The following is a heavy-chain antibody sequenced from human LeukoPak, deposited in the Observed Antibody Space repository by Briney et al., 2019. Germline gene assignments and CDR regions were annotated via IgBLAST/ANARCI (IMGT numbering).Heavy chain of an antibody. CDR3: AKDIVGSGYSYGPFDY. Sequence: PGGSLRLSCAASGFTFDDYAMHWVRQAPGKGLEWVSGISWNSGSIGYADSVKGRFTISRDNAKNSLYLQMNSLRAEDTALYYCAKDIVGSGYSYGPFDYWSQGTLVTVSS. CDR2: ISWNSGSI. D-gene: IGHD5-18*01. V-gene: IGHV3-9*01. J-gene: IGHJ4*02. CDR1: GFTFDDYA.